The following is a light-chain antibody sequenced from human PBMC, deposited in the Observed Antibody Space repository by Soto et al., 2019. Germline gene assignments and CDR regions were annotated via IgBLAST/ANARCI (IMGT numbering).Light chain of an antibody. V-gene: IGLV1-40*01. Sequence: QSVLTQPPSVSGAPGQRVTISCTGSSSDIGAGYDVHWYQQLPGTAPKLLIHGNTNRPSGVPDRFSGSKSDTSASLAITGLQAQDEAVYYCHSYDSRLSGHVLFGGGTQLTVL. J-gene: IGLJ7*01. CDR3: HSYDSRLSGHVL. CDR2: GNT. CDR1: SSDIGAGYD.